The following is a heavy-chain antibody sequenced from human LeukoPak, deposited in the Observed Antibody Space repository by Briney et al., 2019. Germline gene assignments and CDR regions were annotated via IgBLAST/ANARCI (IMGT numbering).Heavy chain of an antibody. J-gene: IGHJ5*02. CDR3: ASRPSSTSSNWFDP. V-gene: IGHV1-18*01. Sequence: GASVKVSCKASGYTFTSYGISWVRQAPGQGLEWMGWISAYNGNTNYAQKLQGRVTMTTDTSTSTAYMELSSLRPEDTAVYYCASRPSSTSSNWFDPWGQGTLVTVSS. CDR2: ISAYNGNT. D-gene: IGHD6-6*01. CDR1: GYTFTSYG.